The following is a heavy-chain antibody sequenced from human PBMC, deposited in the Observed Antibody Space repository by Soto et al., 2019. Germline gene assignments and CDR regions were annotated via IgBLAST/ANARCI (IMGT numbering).Heavy chain of an antibody. CDR2: ITSDIKTI. CDR1: GFRFSIYS. J-gene: IGHJ4*02. CDR3: ARSVEGHFDY. Sequence: EVQLVESGGNLGQPGGSLRLSCAASGFRFSIYSMNWVRQAPGKGLEWSAYITSDIKTIKYADSVRGRFTSSRDHGKKSVYLQTNSLRDEGTAVYYCARSVEGHFDYWGQGTVVTVSA. V-gene: IGHV3-48*02. D-gene: IGHD6-19*01.